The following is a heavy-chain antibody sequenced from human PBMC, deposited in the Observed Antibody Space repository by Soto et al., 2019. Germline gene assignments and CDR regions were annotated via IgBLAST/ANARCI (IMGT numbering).Heavy chain of an antibody. CDR1: GFTFSNYG. V-gene: IGHV3-30*03. CDR3: VQNVDGAAFEY. D-gene: IGHD6-25*01. CDR2: ISYDGIDR. J-gene: IGHJ4*02. Sequence: QVQLVESGGGVVQPGRSLTVSCAASGFTFSNYGMHWVRQPPGKGLEWVAVISYDGIDRHYTDSVKGRFTISIDNSKKSLGLQMNRLRAEDTAVYYCVQNVDGAAFEYWGQGTLVTVSS.